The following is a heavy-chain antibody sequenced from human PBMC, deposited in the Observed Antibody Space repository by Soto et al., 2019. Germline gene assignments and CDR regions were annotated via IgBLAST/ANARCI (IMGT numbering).Heavy chain of an antibody. CDR3: ARDLDSSHRVFDY. CDR1: GFTFSSYA. J-gene: IGHJ4*02. CDR2: ISYDGGDK. Sequence: SLRLSCAPSGFTFSSYAMHWVRQAPGKGLEWVAAISYDGGDKYYADSVKGRFTISRDNARNTLYLQMNSLRTEDTAVYYCARDLDSSHRVFDYWGQGTLVTVSS. V-gene: IGHV3-30-3*01.